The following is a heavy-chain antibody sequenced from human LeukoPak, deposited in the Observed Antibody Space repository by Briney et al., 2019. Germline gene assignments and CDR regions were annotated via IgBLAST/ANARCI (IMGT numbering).Heavy chain of an antibody. J-gene: IGHJ3*02. CDR3: ARGVVGAASPGAFDI. Sequence: GESLKISCAASGFTFSSYGMYWVRQAPGKGLEWVALISYDGSNKYYADSVKGRFTISRDNSKNTLYLQMNSLRGEDTAVYFCARGVVGAASPGAFDIWGQGTMVTVSS. CDR2: ISYDGSNK. CDR1: GFTFSSYG. D-gene: IGHD2-15*01. V-gene: IGHV3-30*03.